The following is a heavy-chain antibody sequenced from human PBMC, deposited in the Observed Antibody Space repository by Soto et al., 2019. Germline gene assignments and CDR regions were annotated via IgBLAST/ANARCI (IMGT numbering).Heavy chain of an antibody. CDR1: GYRFTTYL. Sequence: GESLKISGNGSGYRFTTYLMGWVRQLPGKSLEWMGIIYPGDSDTRYSPSFQGQVTISADKSISTAYLQWSSLKASDTAMYYCASNPTYYYDSSGYYYAGAFDIWGQGTMVTVSS. CDR2: IYPGDSDT. D-gene: IGHD3-22*01. CDR3: ASNPTYYYDSSGYYYAGAFDI. V-gene: IGHV5-51*01. J-gene: IGHJ3*02.